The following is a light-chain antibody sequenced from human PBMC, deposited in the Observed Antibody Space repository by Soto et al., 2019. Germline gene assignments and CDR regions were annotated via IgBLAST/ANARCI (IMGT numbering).Light chain of an antibody. V-gene: IGLV1-44*01. CDR2: SNN. CDR1: SSNIGSNT. Sequence: QSVLTQPPSASGTPGQRVTISCSGSSSNIGSNTVHWYQQLPGTAPKRLIYSNNQRPSGVPDRFSGSKFGTSASLAISGLLSEDEADYYCAAWDDSLNAWVFGGGTKLTVL. J-gene: IGLJ3*02. CDR3: AAWDDSLNAWV.